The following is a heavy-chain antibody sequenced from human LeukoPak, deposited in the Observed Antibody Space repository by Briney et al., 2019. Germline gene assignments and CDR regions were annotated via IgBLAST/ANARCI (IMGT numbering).Heavy chain of an antibody. CDR2: INQDGSEK. CDR3: ARHRLRMDV. V-gene: IGHV3-7*01. D-gene: IGHD3-16*01. Sequence: GGPLRLSCAASGLTFSSYSMSWVRQAPGKGLEWVANINQDGSEKNYVDSVKGRFTISRDNAKNSLYLQMNSLRAEDTAVYYCARHRLRMDVWGKGTTVTVSS. J-gene: IGHJ6*03. CDR1: GLTFSSYS.